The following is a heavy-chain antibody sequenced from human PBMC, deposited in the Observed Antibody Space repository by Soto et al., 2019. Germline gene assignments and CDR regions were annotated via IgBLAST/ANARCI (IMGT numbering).Heavy chain of an antibody. CDR3: ARDLWVEPELYYYGMDV. V-gene: IGHV4-30-4*01. CDR2: IFYSGTT. J-gene: IGHJ6*02. D-gene: IGHD1-1*01. Sequence: SETLSLTCTVSGDSISSADYYWRWIRQTPGKCLEWIGHIFYSGTTYYNPSLKSRLTISVDTSKNHFSLRLTSVTAADTAVYYCARDLWVEPELYYYGMDVWGQGTTVTVYS. CDR1: GDSISSADYY.